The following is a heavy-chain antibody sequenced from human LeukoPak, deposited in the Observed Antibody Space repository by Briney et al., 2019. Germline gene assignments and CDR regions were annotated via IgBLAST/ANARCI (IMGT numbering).Heavy chain of an antibody. Sequence: GGSLRLSCAASGFTISSYWMSWVRQAPGKGLEWVANIKQDGSEKYYVDSAKGRFTISRDNAKNSLYLQMNSLRAEDTAVYYCARINWAYGMDVWGQGTTVTVSS. J-gene: IGHJ6*02. D-gene: IGHD7-27*01. CDR3: ARINWAYGMDV. CDR1: GFTISSYW. CDR2: IKQDGSEK. V-gene: IGHV3-7*03.